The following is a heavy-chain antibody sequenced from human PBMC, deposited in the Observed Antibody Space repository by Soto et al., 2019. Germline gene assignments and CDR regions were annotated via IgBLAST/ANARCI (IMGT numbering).Heavy chain of an antibody. V-gene: IGHV1-46*01. D-gene: IGHD6-19*01. CDR2: ISPSGT. Sequence: ASVKVSCKASGYSFTRYNMHWVRQAPGQGLEWMGIISPSGTTYAQNLQGRVTMTRDTSTSTVYMELSSLRSDDTAVYYCARDNSGWAIDYWGQGTLVTVSS. CDR3: ARDNSGWAIDY. CDR1: GYSFTRYN. J-gene: IGHJ4*02.